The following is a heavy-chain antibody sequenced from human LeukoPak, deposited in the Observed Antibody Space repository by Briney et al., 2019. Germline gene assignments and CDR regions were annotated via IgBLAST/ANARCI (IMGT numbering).Heavy chain of an antibody. J-gene: IGHJ3*02. CDR2: ITWNSGIK. Sequence: GGSLRLSCAASGFTFDDYAMHWVRQAPGKGLEWVSYITWNSGIKGYADSVKGRFTTSRDNAKNSLILQMNSLRVEDTALYYCAKLGGAFDIWGQGTMVIVSS. CDR1: GFTFDDYA. V-gene: IGHV3-9*01. CDR3: AKLGGAFDI. D-gene: IGHD3-16*01.